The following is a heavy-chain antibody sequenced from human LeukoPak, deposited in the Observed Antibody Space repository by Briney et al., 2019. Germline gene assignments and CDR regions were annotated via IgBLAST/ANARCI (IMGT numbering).Heavy chain of an antibody. CDR3: ARWDSDYYYYYSLDV. CDR1: GFTFTGYY. Sequence: ASVKVSCKASGFTFTGYYTNWMRQAPGQGLEWMGWMNPNSGDTLYAPKFQGRVTMTRDTSLSTAYMELHRLTSDDSAIYYCARWDSDYYYYYSLDVWGQGTAVTVSS. D-gene: IGHD1-26*01. CDR2: MNPNSGDT. V-gene: IGHV1-2*02. J-gene: IGHJ6*02.